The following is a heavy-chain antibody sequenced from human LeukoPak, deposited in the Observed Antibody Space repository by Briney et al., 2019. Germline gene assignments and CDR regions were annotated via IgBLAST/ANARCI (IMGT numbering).Heavy chain of an antibody. D-gene: IGHD2-15*01. Sequence: PGGSLRLSCAASGFTFSSYGMNWVRQAPGKGLEWVSYISDSTGTVHYADSVKGRFTVSRDNAKNSLYLQMSSLRAEDTAVYYCARGCGGNCYLNDYWGQGTLVTVSS. J-gene: IGHJ4*02. CDR2: ISDSTGTV. CDR1: GFTFSSYG. V-gene: IGHV3-48*04. CDR3: ARGCGGNCYLNDY.